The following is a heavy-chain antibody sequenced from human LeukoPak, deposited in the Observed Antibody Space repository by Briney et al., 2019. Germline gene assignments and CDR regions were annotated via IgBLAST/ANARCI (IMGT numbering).Heavy chain of an antibody. V-gene: IGHV3-21*01. CDR1: GFTFSSYS. CDR3: ARDRRYYGSGIDY. Sequence: GGSLRLSCAASGFTFSSYSMNWVRQAPGKGLEWVSSISSSSSYIYYADSVKGRFTISRDNAKNSLYLQMNSLRAEDTAVYYCARDRRYYGSGIDYWGQGTLVTVSS. D-gene: IGHD3-10*01. CDR2: ISSSSSYI. J-gene: IGHJ4*02.